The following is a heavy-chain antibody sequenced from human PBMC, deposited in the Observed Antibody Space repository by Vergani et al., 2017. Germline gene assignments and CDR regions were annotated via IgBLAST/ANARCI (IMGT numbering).Heavy chain of an antibody. CDR3: ARRALGGGSLYNWFDP. Sequence: EVQLVQSGAEVKKPGESLKISCKGSGYSFTSYWIGWVRQMPGKGLEWMGIIYPGDSDTRYSPSFQGQVTISADKSISTAYLQWSSLNASDTAMYYCARRALGGGSLYNWFDPWGQGTLVTVSS. CDR2: IYPGDSDT. CDR1: GYSFTSYW. J-gene: IGHJ5*02. D-gene: IGHD4-23*01. V-gene: IGHV5-51*01.